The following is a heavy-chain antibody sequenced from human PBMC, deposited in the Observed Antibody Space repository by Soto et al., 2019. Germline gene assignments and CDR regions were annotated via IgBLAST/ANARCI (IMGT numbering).Heavy chain of an antibody. CDR1: GYTFTSYA. V-gene: IGHV1-3*01. Sequence: ASVKVSCKASGYTFTSYAMHWVRQAPGQRLEWMGWINAGNGNTKYSQKFQGRVTITRDTSASTAYMELSSLRSEDTAVYYCARALYYDILTGYYYFDYWGQGTLVTVS. CDR3: ARALYYDILTGYYYFDY. J-gene: IGHJ4*02. D-gene: IGHD3-9*01. CDR2: INAGNGNT.